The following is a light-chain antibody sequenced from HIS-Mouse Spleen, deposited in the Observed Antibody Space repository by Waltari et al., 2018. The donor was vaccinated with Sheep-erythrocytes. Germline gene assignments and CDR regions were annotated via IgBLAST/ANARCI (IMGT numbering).Light chain of an antibody. J-gene: IGKJ4*01. Sequence: EIVMTQSPATLSVSPGERATLPCRASQSVSSNLAWYQQKPGQAPRLLIYGASTRATGIPARFSGSGSGTEFTLTISGMQSEDFAVYYCQQYNNWPPAFGGGTKVEIK. CDR2: GAS. CDR3: QQYNNWPPA. V-gene: IGKV3-15*01. CDR1: QSVSSN.